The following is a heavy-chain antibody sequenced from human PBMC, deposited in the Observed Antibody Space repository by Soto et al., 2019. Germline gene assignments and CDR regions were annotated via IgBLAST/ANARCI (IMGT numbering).Heavy chain of an antibody. CDR1: GFTFTRYS. J-gene: IGHJ4*02. CDR2: ISSTTNYI. CDR3: ARESEDLTSNFDY. V-gene: IGHV3-21*06. Sequence: PGGSLRLSCAASGFTFTRYSMNWVRQAPGKWLEWVSSISSTTNYIYYGDSMQGRFTISRDNAKNSLHLEMNSLRAADTSVYYCARESEDLTSNFDYWGQGTLVTVSS.